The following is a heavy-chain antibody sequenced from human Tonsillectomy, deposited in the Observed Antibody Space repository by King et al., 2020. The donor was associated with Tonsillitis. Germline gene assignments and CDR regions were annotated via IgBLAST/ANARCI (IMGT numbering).Heavy chain of an antibody. Sequence: VQLVESGGGVVQPGTSLRLSCEVSAFTFRTYVLDWVRQAPGKGLEWVAVISYDGKNKVYAESVKGRFTISRDNSKNTLFMQLNSLRPEDTAVYYCAVRRDVSDSNCYNAFYIWGQGTMVTVSS. V-gene: IGHV3-30*04. CDR3: AVRRDVSDSNCYNAFYI. CDR1: AFTFRTYV. CDR2: ISYDGKNK. J-gene: IGHJ3*02. D-gene: IGHD2-2*02.